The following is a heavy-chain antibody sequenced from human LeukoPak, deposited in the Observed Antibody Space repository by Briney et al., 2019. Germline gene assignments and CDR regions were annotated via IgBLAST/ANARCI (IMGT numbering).Heavy chain of an antibody. D-gene: IGHD3-10*01. CDR1: GFTFSSYW. V-gene: IGHV3-7*01. CDR2: IKQDGSEK. Sequence: GGSLRLSCAASGFTFSSYWMSWVRQAPGKGLEWVANIKQDGSEKYYVDSVKGRFTISRDNAKNSLYLQMNSLRAEDTAVYYCARSWFGEFANWFDPWGQGTLVTVSS. CDR3: ARSWFGEFANWFDP. J-gene: IGHJ5*02.